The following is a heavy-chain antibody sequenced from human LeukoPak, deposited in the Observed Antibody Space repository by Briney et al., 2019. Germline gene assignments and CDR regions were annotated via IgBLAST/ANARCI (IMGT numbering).Heavy chain of an antibody. Sequence: SETLSLTCAVYGGSFSGYYWSWIRQPPGKGLEWIGEINHSGSTNYNPSLKSRVTISVDTSKNQFSLKLSSVTAADTAVYYCARGGEYDYVWGSYGVDGTIIDYWGQGTLVTVSS. CDR2: INHSGST. CDR1: GGSFSGYY. V-gene: IGHV4-34*01. CDR3: ARGGEYDYVWGSYGVDGTIIDY. D-gene: IGHD3-16*01. J-gene: IGHJ4*02.